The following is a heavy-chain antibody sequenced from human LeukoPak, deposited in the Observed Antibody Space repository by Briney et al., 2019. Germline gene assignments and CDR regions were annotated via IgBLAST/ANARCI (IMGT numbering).Heavy chain of an antibody. J-gene: IGHJ3*02. CDR2: ISYDGSNK. CDR3: ARELGYGGLDI. D-gene: IGHD4-23*01. V-gene: IGHV3-30*04. Sequence: GGSLRLTCAASGFTFSSYAMHWVRQAPGKGLEWVAVISYDGSNKYYADSVKGRFTISRDNSKNTLYLQMNSLRAEDTAVYYCARELGYGGLDIWGQGTMVTVSS. CDR1: GFTFSSYA.